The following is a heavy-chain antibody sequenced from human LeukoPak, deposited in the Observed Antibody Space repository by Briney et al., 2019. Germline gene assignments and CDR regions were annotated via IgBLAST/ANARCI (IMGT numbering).Heavy chain of an antibody. D-gene: IGHD6-13*01. CDR1: GSTFSSYA. CDR2: ISGSGGST. V-gene: IGHV3-23*01. Sequence: GGSLRLACAASGSTFSSYAMSWVRQAPGKGLEWVSAISGSGGSTYYADSVKGRFTISRDNSKNTLYLQMNSLRAEDTAVYYCAKDLRYSSSWPGDVDYWGQGTLVTVSS. J-gene: IGHJ4*02. CDR3: AKDLRYSSSWPGDVDY.